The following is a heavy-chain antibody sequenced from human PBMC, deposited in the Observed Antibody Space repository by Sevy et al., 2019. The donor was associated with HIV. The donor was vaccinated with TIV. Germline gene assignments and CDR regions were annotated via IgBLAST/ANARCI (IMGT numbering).Heavy chain of an antibody. CDR2: INPMNGDT. Sequence: ASVKVSCKASGYNFIGYYVHWVRQAPGQGLEWIGRINPMNGDTKYAQKFQGRFTMTRDMPVSTANMEVSRLKSDDTAIYYCAGQTSGWYDWFDPWGQGTLVTVSS. J-gene: IGHJ5*02. CDR3: AGQTSGWYDWFDP. D-gene: IGHD6-19*01. V-gene: IGHV1-2*06. CDR1: GYNFIGYY.